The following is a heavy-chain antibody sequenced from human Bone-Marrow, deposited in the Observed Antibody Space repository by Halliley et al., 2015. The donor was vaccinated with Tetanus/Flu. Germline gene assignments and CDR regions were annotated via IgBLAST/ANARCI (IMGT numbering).Heavy chain of an antibody. V-gene: IGHV4-59*01. Sequence: WIGYIYSDGPTSYNPPLKSRVAISVDTSKNQFSLKMSSVTPADTAVYYCVRERRVYYFYGMDVWGQGTTVTVSS. J-gene: IGHJ6*02. CDR2: IYSDGPT. CDR3: VRERRVYYFYGMDV.